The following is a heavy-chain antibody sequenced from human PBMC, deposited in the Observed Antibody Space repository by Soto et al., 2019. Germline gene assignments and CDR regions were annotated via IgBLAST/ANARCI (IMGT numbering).Heavy chain of an antibody. CDR2: FDPEDGET. D-gene: IGHD4-17*01. V-gene: IGHV1-24*01. Sequence: QVQLVQSGAEVKKPGASVKVSCKVSGYTLTELSMHWVRQAPGKGLEWMGGFDPEDGETIYAQKFQGRVTMTEDTSTDTAYMELSSLRSEDTAVYYWATGIDYGDPGRTAAGFDYWGQGTLVTVSS. J-gene: IGHJ4*02. CDR1: GYTLTELS. CDR3: ATGIDYGDPGRTAAGFDY.